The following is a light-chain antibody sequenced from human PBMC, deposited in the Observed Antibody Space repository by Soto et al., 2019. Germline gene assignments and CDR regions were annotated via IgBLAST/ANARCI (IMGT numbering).Light chain of an antibody. CDR1: ESVSSN. J-gene: IGKJ1*01. CDR2: DAS. V-gene: IGKV3-15*01. Sequence: EIVMTQSPDTLSASPGQRATLSCRASESVSSNLAWYQQKPGQSPRLLIFDASTRTTGIPARLSGSGSGSGSGTEFTLTISSLQSEDFAVYYCQQYNKWPRTFGQGTKVDIK. CDR3: QQYNKWPRT.